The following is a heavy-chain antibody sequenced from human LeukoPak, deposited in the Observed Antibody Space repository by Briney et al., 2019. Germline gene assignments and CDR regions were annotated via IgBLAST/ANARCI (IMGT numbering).Heavy chain of an antibody. V-gene: IGHV3-11*01. CDR3: ARDEEGIRYFDWLLDY. CDR1: GFTFSDYY. D-gene: IGHD3-9*01. Sequence: GGSLRLSCAASGFTFSDYYMSWIRQAPGKGLEWVSYISSSGSTIYYADSVKGQFTISRDNAKNSLYLQMNSLRAEDTAVYYCARDEEGIRYFDWLLDYWGQGTLVTVSS. CDR2: ISSSGSTI. J-gene: IGHJ4*02.